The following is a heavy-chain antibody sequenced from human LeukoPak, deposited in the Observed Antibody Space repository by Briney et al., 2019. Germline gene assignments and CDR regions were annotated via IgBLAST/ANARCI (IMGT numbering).Heavy chain of an antibody. CDR2: IIPIFGTT. J-gene: IGHJ6*03. Sequence: ASVNVSCKASGGRFSYYALTWVRQAPGQGFEWMGGIIPIFGTTNYAQKFQGRVTFTADESTTTAYMELSSLRFEDTAVYYCGRGPLKQQLVKPDPDYYYYMDVWGNGTTVTVSS. V-gene: IGHV1-69*13. D-gene: IGHD6-13*01. CDR3: GRGPLKQQLVKPDPDYYYYMDV. CDR1: GGRFSYYA.